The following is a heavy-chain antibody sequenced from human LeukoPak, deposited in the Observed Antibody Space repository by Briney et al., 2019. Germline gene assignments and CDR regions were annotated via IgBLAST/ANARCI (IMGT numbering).Heavy chain of an antibody. J-gene: IGHJ4*02. D-gene: IGHD3-22*01. CDR2: IWYDGINK. CDR3: ARDRSRYYHLDY. V-gene: IGHV3-30*02. Sequence: PGGSLSLSCAASGFTFSSHGIHWVRQAPGKGLEWVAFIWYDGINKYYADSVKGRFTISRDNSKNTLYLQMNSLRAEDTAVYYCARDRSRYYHLDYWDQGLLGTVS. CDR1: GFTFSSHG.